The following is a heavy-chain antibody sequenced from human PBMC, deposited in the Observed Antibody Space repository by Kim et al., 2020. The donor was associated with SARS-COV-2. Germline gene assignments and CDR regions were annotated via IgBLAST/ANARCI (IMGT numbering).Heavy chain of an antibody. D-gene: IGHD5-12*01. V-gene: IGHV4-4*02. CDR3: ARPSEVAPAFDI. J-gene: IGHJ3*02. Sequence: NYNPSLKSRVTISVYKSQNQFSLKLSSVTAADTAVYYCARPSEVAPAFDIWGQGTMVTVSS.